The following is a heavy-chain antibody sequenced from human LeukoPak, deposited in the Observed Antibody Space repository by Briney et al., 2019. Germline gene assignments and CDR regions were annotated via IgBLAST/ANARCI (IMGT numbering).Heavy chain of an antibody. D-gene: IGHD1-1*01. CDR3: TRGNEGNYYGMDV. CDR2: IRSKANSYAT. CDR1: GFTFSSYG. J-gene: IGHJ6*02. V-gene: IGHV3-73*01. Sequence: GGSLRLSCAASGFTFSSYGMHWVRQASGKGLEWVGRIRSKANSYATAYAASVKGRFTISRDDSKNTAYLQMNSLKTEDTAVYYCTRGNEGNYYGMDVWGQGTTVTVSS.